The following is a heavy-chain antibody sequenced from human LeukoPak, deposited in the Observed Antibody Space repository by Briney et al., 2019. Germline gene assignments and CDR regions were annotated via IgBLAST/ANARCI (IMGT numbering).Heavy chain of an antibody. CDR2: ISGTGGST. CDR1: GFTFSSYA. D-gene: IGHD2-15*01. Sequence: GGSLRLSCAASGFTFSSYAMSWVRQAPGKGLEWVSAISGTGGSTYYADSVKGRFTISRDNSKNTLYLQMNSLRAEDTAVYYCVGYCSGGSCYAVDDAFDIWGQGTMVTVSS. J-gene: IGHJ3*02. CDR3: VGYCSGGSCYAVDDAFDI. V-gene: IGHV3-23*01.